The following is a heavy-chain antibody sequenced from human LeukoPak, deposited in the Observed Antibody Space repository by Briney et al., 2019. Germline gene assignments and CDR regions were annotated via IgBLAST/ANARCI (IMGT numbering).Heavy chain of an antibody. D-gene: IGHD2-15*01. CDR2: INQDGTVK. V-gene: IGHV3-7*03. J-gene: IGHJ4*02. Sequence: AGGSLRLSCAASGFDFGSYWMIWAPQAPGRGLEGLANINQDGTVKHYLASVSGRLTISRDNAKNSLYLQVDSLRVEDTAVYYCARDAGYCDDVTCPADYWGQGTPVAVSS. CDR1: GFDFGSYW. CDR3: ARDAGYCDDVTCPADY.